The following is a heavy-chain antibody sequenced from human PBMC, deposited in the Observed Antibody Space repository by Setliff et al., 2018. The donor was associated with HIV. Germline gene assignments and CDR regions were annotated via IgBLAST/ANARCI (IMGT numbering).Heavy chain of an antibody. J-gene: IGHJ5*02. Sequence: SVKVSCKASGGTFSSYGITWVRQAPGQGLEWMGGSTPLLDTTNYAQKFQGRVTITTDESTSTAYMELSSLRSEDTAVYYCALPYCSGGNCWSSASLPPAGWFDPWGQGTLVT. V-gene: IGHV1-69*05. CDR2: STPLLDTT. CDR1: GGTFSSYG. CDR3: ALPYCSGGNCWSSASLPPAGWFDP. D-gene: IGHD2-15*01.